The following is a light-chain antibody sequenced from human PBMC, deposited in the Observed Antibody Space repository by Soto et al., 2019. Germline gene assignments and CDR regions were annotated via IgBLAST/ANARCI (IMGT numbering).Light chain of an antibody. V-gene: IGKV3D-15*01. Sequence: EIVVTQSPATLSVSPGDGATLSCRASQSVDSNLAWYQQKPGQTPRLLIYGASTRPTGIPARFSGSGSGTEFTLTISSLQSEDFAVYYCQQYNDWPLTFGGGTKVDIK. J-gene: IGKJ4*01. CDR1: QSVDSN. CDR2: GAS. CDR3: QQYNDWPLT.